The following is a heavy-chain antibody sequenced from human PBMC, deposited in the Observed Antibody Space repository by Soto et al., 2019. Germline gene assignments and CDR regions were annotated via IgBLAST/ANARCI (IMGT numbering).Heavy chain of an antibody. V-gene: IGHV3-30-3*01. CDR3: AEGTTVTSFDY. CDR2: ISYDGSNK. CDR1: GFTFSSYA. Sequence: QVQLVESGGGVVQPGRSLRLSSAASGFTFSSYAMHWVRQAPGKGLEWVAVISYDGSNKYYADSVKGRFTISRDNSKNTLYLQMNSLRAEDTAVYYCAEGTTVTSFDYWGQGTLVTVSS. D-gene: IGHD4-17*01. J-gene: IGHJ4*02.